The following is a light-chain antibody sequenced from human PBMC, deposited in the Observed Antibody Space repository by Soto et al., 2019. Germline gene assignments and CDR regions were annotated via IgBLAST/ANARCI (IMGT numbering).Light chain of an antibody. Sequence: IQLTQSPSTLPSSVGDRLTSTCLASQSISNWLAWYQQKPGKAPKLLIYAASSLQSGVPSRFSGSGSGTDFTLTISSLQPEDFATYYCQQSYSTPPTCGQGTKGDIK. V-gene: IGKV1-39*01. CDR1: QSISNW. CDR3: QQSYSTPPT. CDR2: AAS. J-gene: IGKJ1*01.